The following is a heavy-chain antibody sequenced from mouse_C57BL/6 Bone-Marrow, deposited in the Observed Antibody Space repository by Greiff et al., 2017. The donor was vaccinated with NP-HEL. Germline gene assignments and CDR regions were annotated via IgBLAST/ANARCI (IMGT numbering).Heavy chain of an antibody. Sequence: DVKLVESGPGLAKPSQTLSLTCSVTGYSITSDYWNWIRKFPGNKLEYMGYISYSGSTYYNPSLKSRISITRDTSKNQYYLQLNSVTTEDTATYYCASPFYYSNYGYAMDYWGQGTSVTVSS. V-gene: IGHV3-8*01. D-gene: IGHD2-5*01. CDR2: ISYSGST. CDR3: ASPFYYSNYGYAMDY. CDR1: GYSITSDY. J-gene: IGHJ4*01.